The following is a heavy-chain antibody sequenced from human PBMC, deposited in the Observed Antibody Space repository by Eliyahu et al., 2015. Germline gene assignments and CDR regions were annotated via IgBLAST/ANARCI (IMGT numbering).Heavy chain of an antibody. Sequence: QLQLQESGPGLVKPSETLSLTCTVSGGSISSSSYYWGWIRQPPGKGLEWIGSIYYSGSAYYNPTLKGRVTIFVDTSKNQFSLKLSSVTAADTAVYSCARHSSIGSPLDPWGQGTLVTVSS. CDR2: IYYSGSA. CDR3: ARHSSIGSPLDP. V-gene: IGHV4-39*01. CDR1: GGSISSSSYY. J-gene: IGHJ5*02. D-gene: IGHD6-6*01.